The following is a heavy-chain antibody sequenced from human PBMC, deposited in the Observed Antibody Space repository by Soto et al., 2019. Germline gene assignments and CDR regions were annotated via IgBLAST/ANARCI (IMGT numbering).Heavy chain of an antibody. Sequence: SETLSLTCTVSGGSVSSYYWGWIRQPPGKGLEWIGYIYYSGSTKYNPSLKSRVTMSVDTSNNQFSLKVSSVTAADTAVYYCARHSNRNYGLYYFDFWGLGALVTV. CDR3: ARHSNRNYGLYYFDF. CDR2: IYYSGST. J-gene: IGHJ4*02. CDR1: GGSVSSYY. D-gene: IGHD4-4*01. V-gene: IGHV4-59*08.